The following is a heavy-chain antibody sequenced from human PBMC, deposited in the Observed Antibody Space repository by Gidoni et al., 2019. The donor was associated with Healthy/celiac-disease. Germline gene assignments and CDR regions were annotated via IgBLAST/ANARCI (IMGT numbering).Heavy chain of an antibody. CDR1: GFTFSSDG. V-gene: IGHV3-30*18. Sequence: QVQLVESGGGVVQPGRSLRPSCAASGFTFSSDGMHWVRQAPGKGLEWVAVISYDGSNKYYADSVKGRFTISRDNSKNTLYLQMNSLRAEDTAVYYCAKDQYYDSSGYSYFDYWGQGTLVTVSS. J-gene: IGHJ4*02. D-gene: IGHD3-22*01. CDR3: AKDQYYDSSGYSYFDY. CDR2: ISYDGSNK.